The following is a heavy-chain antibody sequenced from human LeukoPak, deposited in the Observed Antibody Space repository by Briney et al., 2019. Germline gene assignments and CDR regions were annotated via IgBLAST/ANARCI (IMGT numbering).Heavy chain of an antibody. J-gene: IGHJ4*02. V-gene: IGHV4-39*01. CDR3: ASQIAAGFDY. CDR1: GGSISSSSYY. Sequence: SETLSLTYTVSGGSISSSSYYWGWIRQPPGKGLEWIGSIYYSGSTYYNPSLKSRVTISVDTSKNQFSLKLSSVTAADTAVYYCASQIAAGFDYWGQGTLVTVSS. CDR2: IYYSGST. D-gene: IGHD6-13*01.